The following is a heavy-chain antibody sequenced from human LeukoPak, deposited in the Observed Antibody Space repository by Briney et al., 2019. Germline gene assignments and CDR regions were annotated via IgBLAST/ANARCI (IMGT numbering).Heavy chain of an antibody. Sequence: GGSLRLSCAASGFTFDDYAMHWVRQVPGKGLKWISGINWNSAEVGYADSVKGRFTISRDNAKNSLYLQMNSLRAEDTAVYYCARDQRYGSGSLFYWGQGTLVTVSS. J-gene: IGHJ4*02. CDR2: INWNSAEV. V-gene: IGHV3-9*01. CDR3: ARDQRYGSGSLFY. CDR1: GFTFDDYA. D-gene: IGHD3-10*01.